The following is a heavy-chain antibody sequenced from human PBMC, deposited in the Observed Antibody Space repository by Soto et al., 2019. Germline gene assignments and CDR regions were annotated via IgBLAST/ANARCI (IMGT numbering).Heavy chain of an antibody. Sequence: QVQLVQSGAEVKKPGASVKVSCKASGYTFTSYAMHWVRQAPGQRLEWMGWINAGNGNTTYSQKFQGRVTITRDTAASTASMELSSLRSEDTAVYYCARAEETFGGVIVIAWWFDPWGQGTLVTVSS. J-gene: IGHJ5*02. D-gene: IGHD3-16*02. V-gene: IGHV1-3*01. CDR2: INAGNGNT. CDR1: GYTFTSYA. CDR3: ARAEETFGGVIVIAWWFDP.